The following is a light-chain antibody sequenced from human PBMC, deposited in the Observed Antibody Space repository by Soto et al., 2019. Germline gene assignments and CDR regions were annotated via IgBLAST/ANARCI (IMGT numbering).Light chain of an antibody. J-gene: IGKJ1*01. CDR3: QQYVTSPPGT. Sequence: ELVLTQSPGTLSLSPGERATVSCRASQTISRNYLVWYLQKPGQAPRLLIYGASSRATGIPDRFSGSGSGTDFTLTISRLEPGDFAVYYCQQYVTSPPGTFGQGTKVDI. CDR1: QTISRNY. CDR2: GAS. V-gene: IGKV3-20*01.